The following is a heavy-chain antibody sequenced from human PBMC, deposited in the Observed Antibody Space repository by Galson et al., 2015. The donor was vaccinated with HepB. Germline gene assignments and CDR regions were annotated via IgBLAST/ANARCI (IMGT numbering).Heavy chain of an antibody. Sequence: SVKVSCKASGYTFTTYAMNWVRQAPGQGLEWMGWINTNTGNPTYAQGFTGRFVFSLDTSVSTAYLQISSLKAEDTAVYYCARYRSFSGSYQGHWFGPWGQGTLVTVSS. CDR3: ARYRSFSGSYQGHWFGP. V-gene: IGHV7-4-1*02. CDR1: GYTFTTYA. D-gene: IGHD1-26*01. CDR2: INTNTGNP. J-gene: IGHJ5*02.